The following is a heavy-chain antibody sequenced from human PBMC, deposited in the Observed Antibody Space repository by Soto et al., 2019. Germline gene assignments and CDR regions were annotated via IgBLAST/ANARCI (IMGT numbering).Heavy chain of an antibody. CDR3: ARGRKVRGVYYYYYMDV. Sequence: SETLSLTCAVYGGSFIGYYWSWIRQPTGKGLEWIGEINHSGSTNYNPSLKSRVTISVDTSKNQFSLKLSSVTAADTAVYYCARGRKVRGVYYYYYMDVWGKGTTVTVSS. D-gene: IGHD3-10*01. CDR1: GGSFIGYY. V-gene: IGHV4-34*01. J-gene: IGHJ6*03. CDR2: INHSGST.